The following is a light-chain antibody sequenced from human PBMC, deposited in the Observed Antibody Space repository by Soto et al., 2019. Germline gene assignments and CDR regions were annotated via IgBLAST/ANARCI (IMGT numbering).Light chain of an antibody. Sequence: EIVMTQSPATLSVSPGERATLSCRASQSVSSNLAWYQQKPGQAPRLLIYDASTWATGIAARFSGSGSGTAFTLTISSLQSEDFAVYYCQQYNNWPWTFGPGNKVEIK. V-gene: IGKV3-15*01. J-gene: IGKJ1*01. CDR2: DAS. CDR1: QSVSSN. CDR3: QQYNNWPWT.